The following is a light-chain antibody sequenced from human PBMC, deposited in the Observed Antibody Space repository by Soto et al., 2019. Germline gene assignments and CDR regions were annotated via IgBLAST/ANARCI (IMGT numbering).Light chain of an antibody. J-gene: IGLJ1*01. Sequence: QSVLTQPPSVSGAPGQRVTISCTGSSSNIGAGYEVHWYQQLPGTAPKLLIYGDDNRPSGVPDRFSGSKSGTSASLAITGLQAEDEADYYCQSYDSSLSARYVFGTGTKLTVL. CDR3: QSYDSSLSARYV. V-gene: IGLV1-40*01. CDR2: GDD. CDR1: SSNIGAGYE.